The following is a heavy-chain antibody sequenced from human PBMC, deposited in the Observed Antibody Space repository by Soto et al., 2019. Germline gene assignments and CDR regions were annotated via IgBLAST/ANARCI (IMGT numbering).Heavy chain of an antibody. D-gene: IGHD6-25*01. CDR2: ISYDGSNK. J-gene: IGHJ4*02. Sequence: SRRLSCAASGFTFRSYAMHWVRQAPGKGLEWVAVISYDGSNKYYADSVKGRFTISRDNSKNTLYLQMNSLRAEDAAVYYCAHSATKGYWGQGTLVTVSS. CDR3: AHSATKGY. V-gene: IGHV3-30*04. CDR1: GFTFRSYA.